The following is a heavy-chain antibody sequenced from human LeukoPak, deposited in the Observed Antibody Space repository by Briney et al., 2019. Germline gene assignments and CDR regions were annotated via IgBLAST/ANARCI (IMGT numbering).Heavy chain of an antibody. CDR3: CSSTSSDAFDI. J-gene: IGHJ3*02. CDR2: ISAYNGNT. V-gene: IGHV1-18*01. CDR1: GYTFTSYG. Sequence: ASVKVSCKASGYTFTSYGISWVRQAPGQGLEWMGWISAYNGNTNYAQKLQGRVTMTTDTSISTAYMELSRLRSDDTAVYYCCSSTSSDAFDIWGQGTMVTVSS. D-gene: IGHD2-2*01.